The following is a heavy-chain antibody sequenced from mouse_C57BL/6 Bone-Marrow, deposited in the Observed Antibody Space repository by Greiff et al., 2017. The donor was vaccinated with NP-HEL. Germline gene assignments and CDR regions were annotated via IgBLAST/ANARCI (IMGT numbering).Heavy chain of an antibody. CDR1: GYAFTNYL. CDR2: INPGSGGT. V-gene: IGHV1-54*01. D-gene: IGHD3-2*02. J-gene: IGHJ3*01. CDR3: ARDSSGYKAWCAY. Sequence: QVQLQQSGAELVRPGTSVKVSCKASGYAFTNYLIEWVKQRPGQGLEWIGVINPGSGGTNYNEKFKGKATLTADKSSSTAYMQLSSLTSEDSAVYFCARDSSGYKAWCAYWGQGTLVTVSA.